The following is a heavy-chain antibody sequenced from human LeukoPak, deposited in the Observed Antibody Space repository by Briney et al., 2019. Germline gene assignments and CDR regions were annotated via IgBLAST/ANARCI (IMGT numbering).Heavy chain of an antibody. D-gene: IGHD3-3*01. J-gene: IGHJ5*02. CDR2: IYPGDSDT. CDR1: GYSFTTYW. CDR3: ARVTSPSGVIDP. V-gene: IGHV5-51*01. Sequence: GESLKISCKGSGYSFTTYWIVWVRQMPGKGLEWMGIIYPGDSDTRYSPSFQGQVTISVDKSISTAYLQWSSLKASDTAMYYCARVTSPSGVIDPWGQGALVTVSS.